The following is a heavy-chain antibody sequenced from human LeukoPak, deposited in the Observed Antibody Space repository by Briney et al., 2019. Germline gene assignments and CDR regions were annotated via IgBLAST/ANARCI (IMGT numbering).Heavy chain of an antibody. D-gene: IGHD3-9*01. V-gene: IGHV1-18*01. CDR3: ARVYFSGNPLRYFDWLPSYDAFDI. Sequence: GASVKVSCKASGYTFTSYGISWVRQAPGQGLEWMGWISAYNGNTNYAQKLQGRVTMTTDTSTSTAYMELRSLRSDDTAVYYCARVYFSGNPLRYFDWLPSYDAFDIWGQGTMVTVSS. CDR1: GYTFTSYG. CDR2: ISAYNGNT. J-gene: IGHJ3*02.